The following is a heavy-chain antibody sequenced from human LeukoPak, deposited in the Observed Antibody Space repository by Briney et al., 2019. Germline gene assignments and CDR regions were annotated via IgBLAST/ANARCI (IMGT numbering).Heavy chain of an antibody. CDR1: GFILSKYW. Sequence: GGSLRLSCAASGFILSKYWLSWVRQAPGQGLEWVGNMKQDGSEINYVDSLKGRFTISRDNAKNTLYLQMNSLRAEDTAVYYCAKEAGCSSTSCYVPFDYWGQGTLVTVSS. V-gene: IGHV3-7*03. D-gene: IGHD2-2*01. CDR3: AKEAGCSSTSCYVPFDY. J-gene: IGHJ4*02. CDR2: MKQDGSEI.